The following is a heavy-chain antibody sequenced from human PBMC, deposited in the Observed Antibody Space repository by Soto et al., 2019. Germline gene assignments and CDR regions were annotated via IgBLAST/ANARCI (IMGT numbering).Heavy chain of an antibody. CDR2: IFSNDEK. J-gene: IGHJ6*02. V-gene: IGHV2-26*01. CDR1: GFSLSNARMG. D-gene: IGHD3-3*01. CDR3: ARAREAPRITIFGVVIKSDYYYGMDV. Sequence: SGPTLVNPTETLTLTCTVSGFSLSNARMGVSWIRQPPGNALEWLAHIFSNDEKSYSTSLKSRLTISKDTSKSQVVLTMTNMDPVDTATYYCARAREAPRITIFGVVIKSDYYYGMDVWGQGTTVTVSS.